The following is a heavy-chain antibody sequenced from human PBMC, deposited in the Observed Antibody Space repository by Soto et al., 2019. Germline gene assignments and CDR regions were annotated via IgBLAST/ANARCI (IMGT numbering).Heavy chain of an antibody. J-gene: IGHJ6*03. CDR1: GFTFRNYA. CDR2: LSDTGGST. Sequence: GGSLRLSCAASGFTFRNYAMSWVRQAPGKGLEWVSALSDTGGSTYYADSVKGRFTFSRDNSKNTLFLQMNSLRAEDTAVYYCAKDIWGAIATGSYMDVWGKGTTVTVSS. D-gene: IGHD6-13*01. V-gene: IGHV3-23*01. CDR3: AKDIWGAIATGSYMDV.